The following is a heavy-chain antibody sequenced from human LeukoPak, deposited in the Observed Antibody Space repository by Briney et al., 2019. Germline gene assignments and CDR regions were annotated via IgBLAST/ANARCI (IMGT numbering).Heavy chain of an antibody. J-gene: IGHJ4*02. CDR2: IYYSGST. D-gene: IGHD3-16*01. V-gene: IGHV4-59*08. CDR3: ARYYDRTGFDY. Sequence: TSETLPLTCTVSGGSISSYYWSWIRQPPGKGLEWIGHIYYSGSTNYNPSLKSRVTISIHTSRNQFSLMLSSVTAADTAMYYCARYYDRTGFDYWGQGTLVTVSS. CDR1: GGSISSYY.